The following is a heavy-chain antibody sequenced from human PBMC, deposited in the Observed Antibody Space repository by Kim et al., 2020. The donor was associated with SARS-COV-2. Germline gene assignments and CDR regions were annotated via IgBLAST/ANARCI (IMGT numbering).Heavy chain of an antibody. CDR2: ISAYNGNT. J-gene: IGHJ6*02. CDR1: GYTFTSYG. D-gene: IGHD2-2*02. CDR3: AREPGVVPAAIRPLSGGGGYYYFGMDV. Sequence: ASVKVSCKASGYTFTSYGISWVRQAPGQGLEWMGWISAYNGNTNYAQKLQGRVTMTTDTSTSTAYMELRSLRSDDTAVYYCAREPGVVPAAIRPLSGGGGYYYFGMDVWGQGTTVTVSS. V-gene: IGHV1-18*04.